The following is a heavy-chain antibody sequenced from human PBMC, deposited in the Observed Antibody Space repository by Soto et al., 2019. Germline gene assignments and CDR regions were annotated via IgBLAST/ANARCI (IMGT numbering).Heavy chain of an antibody. V-gene: IGHV1-18*01. D-gene: IGHD2-2*01. Sequence: ASVKVSCKASGYTFTSYGISWVRQAPGQGPEWMGWISAYNGNTNYAQKLQGRVTMTTDTSTSTAYMELRSLRSDDTAVYYCARAGCSSTSCYLYYYYYGMDVWGQGTTVTVSS. CDR3: ARAGCSSTSCYLYYYYYGMDV. J-gene: IGHJ6*02. CDR1: GYTFTSYG. CDR2: ISAYNGNT.